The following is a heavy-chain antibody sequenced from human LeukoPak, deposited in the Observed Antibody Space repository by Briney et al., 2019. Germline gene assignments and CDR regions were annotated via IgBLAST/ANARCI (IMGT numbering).Heavy chain of an antibody. J-gene: IGHJ4*02. CDR3: ARGGLQQPFSFDY. V-gene: IGHV4-4*07. Sequence: PSETLSLTCAVSGYSISSSYYWSWIRQPAGKGLEWIGRIYTSGSTNYNPSLKSRVTMSVDTSKNQFSLKLSSVTAADTAVYYCARGGLQQPFSFDYWGQGTLVTVSS. CDR1: GYSISSSYY. CDR2: IYTSGST. D-gene: IGHD4-11*01.